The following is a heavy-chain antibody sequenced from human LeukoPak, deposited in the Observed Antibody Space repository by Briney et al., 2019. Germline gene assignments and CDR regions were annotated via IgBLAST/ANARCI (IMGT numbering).Heavy chain of an antibody. CDR2: ISYDGGNK. Sequence: GRSLILSCAASGFTFSGYGMHWVRQARGKGLEWVALISYDGGNKYYADSVKGRFTISRDNSKNTLYLQMNSLTVEDTAVYYCAKSAAVVYGMDVWGQGTTVTVSS. D-gene: IGHD6-19*01. CDR1: GFTFSGYG. CDR3: AKSAAVVYGMDV. J-gene: IGHJ6*02. V-gene: IGHV3-30*18.